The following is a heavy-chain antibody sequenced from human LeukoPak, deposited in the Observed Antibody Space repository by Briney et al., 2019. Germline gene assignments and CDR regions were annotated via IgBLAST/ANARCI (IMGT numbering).Heavy chain of an antibody. J-gene: IGHJ5*02. Sequence: TGGSLRLSCAASGFTFSTYSMNWVRQAPGKGLEWVSYISSSGSTIYYADSVKGRFTISRDNVKNSLSLQMNSLRAEDTAVYFCARDRNLVGPNNWFDPWGQGTLVTVSS. CDR1: GFTFSTYS. CDR3: ARDRNLVGPNNWFDP. V-gene: IGHV3-48*04. D-gene: IGHD1-26*01. CDR2: ISSSGSTI.